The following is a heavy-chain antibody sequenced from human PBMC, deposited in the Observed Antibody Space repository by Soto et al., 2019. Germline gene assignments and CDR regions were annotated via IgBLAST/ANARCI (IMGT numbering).Heavy chain of an antibody. J-gene: IGHJ4*02. V-gene: IGHV3-23*01. Sequence: GGSLRLSCAASGFTFNNYAMNWVRQAPGKGLEWVATISATGGSTYYADSVKGRFTISRDNSKNTLYLQMNGLRVEHTAVYYCATDRLAGNFDYWGQGTQVTVSS. CDR3: ATDRLAGNFDY. CDR2: ISATGGST. CDR1: GFTFNNYA.